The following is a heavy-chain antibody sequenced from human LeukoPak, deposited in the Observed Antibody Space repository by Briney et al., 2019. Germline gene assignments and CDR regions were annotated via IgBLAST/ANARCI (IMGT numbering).Heavy chain of an antibody. CDR1: GFTFSSYA. CDR3: ARDQSNIYFDY. J-gene: IGHJ4*02. CDR2: ISHDGSNK. V-gene: IGHV3-30*01. D-gene: IGHD2-8*01. Sequence: PGRSLRLSCAASGFTFSSYAIHWVRQAPGKGLEWVAVISHDGSNKYYADSVKGRFTISRDNSRNTVYLRMDSLRTEDTAVFYCARDQSNIYFDYWGQGTLVAVSS.